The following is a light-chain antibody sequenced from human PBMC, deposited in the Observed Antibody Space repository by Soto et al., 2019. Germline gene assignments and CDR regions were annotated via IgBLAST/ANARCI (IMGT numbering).Light chain of an antibody. Sequence: DIVLTQSPGTLSLSPGERATLSCRASQSLRTNYLAWYQQKPGQAPRLLIYATSTRASGIPDRFTGSGSGTDFTLTISSLGPEDFAVYYCQQYDSSSYTFGKGTKLEIK. CDR1: QSLRTNY. V-gene: IGKV3-20*01. J-gene: IGKJ2*01. CDR2: ATS. CDR3: QQYDSSSYT.